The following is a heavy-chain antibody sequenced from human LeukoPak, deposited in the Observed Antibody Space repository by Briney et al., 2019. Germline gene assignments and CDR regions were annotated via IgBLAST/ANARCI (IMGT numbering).Heavy chain of an antibody. J-gene: IGHJ4*02. D-gene: IGHD5-12*01. CDR2: IIGSSGST. V-gene: IGHV3-23*01. CDR3: AKGAYDYIEIAYFDY. CDR1: GFNFNNYA. Sequence: GGSLRLSCVASGFNFNNYATNWVRQAPGKGLEWVSLIIGSSGSTFYADSVKGRFTISRDKSKNTLYLQMNSLRAEDTAVYYCAKGAYDYIEIAYFDYWGQGSLVTVSS.